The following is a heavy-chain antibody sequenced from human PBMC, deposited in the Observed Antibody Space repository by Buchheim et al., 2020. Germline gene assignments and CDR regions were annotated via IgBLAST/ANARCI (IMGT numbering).Heavy chain of an antibody. J-gene: IGHJ6*03. D-gene: IGHD3-10*01. Sequence: QVQLVESGGGVVQPGRSLRLSCAASGFSFSTYGIHWVRQAPGKGLEWVAVISYDGSNQWYADSVKGRFTISRDNSKSTLYLQMSSLRAEDTAVYYCAKDKKRGDYYQYMDVWGKGTT. CDR1: GFSFSTYG. V-gene: IGHV3-30*18. CDR2: ISYDGSNQ. CDR3: AKDKKRGDYYQYMDV.